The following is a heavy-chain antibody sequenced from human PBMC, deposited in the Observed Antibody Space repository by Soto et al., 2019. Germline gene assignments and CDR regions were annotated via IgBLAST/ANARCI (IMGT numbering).Heavy chain of an antibody. CDR3: ARVVSGGYCTNGVCAVDYYYYMDV. CDR1: GFTVSSIY. Sequence: GGSLRLSCAASGFTVSSIYMSWVRQAPGKGLEWVSVIYSGGSTYYADSVKGRFTISRDNSKNTLYLQMNSLRAEDTAVYYCARVVSGGYCTNGVCAVDYYYYMDVWGKGTTVTVSS. J-gene: IGHJ6*03. CDR2: IYSGGST. V-gene: IGHV3-66*01. D-gene: IGHD2-8*01.